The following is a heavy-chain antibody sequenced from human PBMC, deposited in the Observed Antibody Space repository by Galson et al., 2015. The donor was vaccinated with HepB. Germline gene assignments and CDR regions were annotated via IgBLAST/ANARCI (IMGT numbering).Heavy chain of an antibody. CDR3: ARLGGGAYYYYGMDV. J-gene: IGHJ6*02. D-gene: IGHD3-16*01. CDR1: RYSFTTYW. CDR2: IDPVDSYT. Sequence: QSGAEVKKPGESLRISCKGFRYSFTTYWIHWVRQMPGKGLEWMGRIDPVDSYTNYGPSFQGHVTFSVDKSISTAYLQWSSLKASDTAIYYCARLGGGAYYYYGMDVWGQGTTVTASS. V-gene: IGHV5-10-1*01.